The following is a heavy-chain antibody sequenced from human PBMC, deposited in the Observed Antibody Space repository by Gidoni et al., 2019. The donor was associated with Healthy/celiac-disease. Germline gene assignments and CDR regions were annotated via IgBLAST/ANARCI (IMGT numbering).Heavy chain of an antibody. V-gene: IGHV3-53*02. CDR2: IYSGGST. J-gene: IGHJ2*01. CDR1: GFTGSGNY. CDR3: ARDPRGYLPSSVVRGAINWYFDL. D-gene: IGHD3-10*01. Sequence: EVQLVETGGGLIQPGGSSRHSCAAAGFTGSGNYRSWARQAPGKGLEWVSIIYSGGSTYYADSVKGRFTISRDNSKNTLYLQMNSLRAEDTAVYYCARDPRGYLPSSVVRGAINWYFDLWGRGTLVTVSS.